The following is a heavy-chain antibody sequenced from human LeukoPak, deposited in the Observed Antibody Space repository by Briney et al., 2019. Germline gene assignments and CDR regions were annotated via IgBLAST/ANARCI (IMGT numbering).Heavy chain of an antibody. V-gene: IGHV4-59*01. D-gene: IGHD3-22*01. Sequence: SETLSLTCTVSGGSISSYYWSWIRQPPGEGLEWIGYIYYSGSTNYNPSLKSRVTISVDTSKNQFSLRLSSVTAADTAVYYCARVRRNDYYDSSGYYYRWFDPWGQGTLVTVSS. J-gene: IGHJ5*02. CDR3: ARVRRNDYYDSSGYYYRWFDP. CDR1: GGSISSYY. CDR2: IYYSGST.